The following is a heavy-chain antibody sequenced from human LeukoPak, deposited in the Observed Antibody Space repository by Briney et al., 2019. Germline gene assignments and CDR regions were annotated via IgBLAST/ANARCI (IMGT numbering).Heavy chain of an antibody. CDR2: MYYSGNT. J-gene: IGHJ3*02. CDR1: AGSISSGDYY. V-gene: IGHV4-39*01. Sequence: SETLSLSCTVSAGSISSGDYYWAWIRQPPEKGLEWIGSMYYSGNTYNNPSLRSRVSISVDTSKNQFSLKLTSVTAADTAVYYCAGHFEDPNAFVIWGQGTMVTVSA. D-gene: IGHD3-9*01. CDR3: AGHFEDPNAFVI.